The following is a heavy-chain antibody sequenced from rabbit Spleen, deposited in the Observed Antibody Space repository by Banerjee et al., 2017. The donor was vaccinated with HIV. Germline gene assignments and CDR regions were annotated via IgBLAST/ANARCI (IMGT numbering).Heavy chain of an antibody. J-gene: IGHJ6*01. D-gene: IGHD8-1*01. Sequence: QEQLVESGGGLVQPEGSLTLTCTASGFSFSVSYYMCWVRQAPGKGLEWIGCIDTGSSGSTYYASWAKGRFTIFKTSSTTVILQMTSLRAADTATYFCARDSGTSFSTYGMDLWGPGTLVTVS. CDR2: IDTGSSGST. CDR3: ARDSGTSFSTYGMDL. CDR1: GFSFSVSYY. V-gene: IGHV1S45*01.